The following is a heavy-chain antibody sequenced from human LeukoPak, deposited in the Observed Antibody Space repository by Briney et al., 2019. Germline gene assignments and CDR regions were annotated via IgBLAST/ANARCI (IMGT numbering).Heavy chain of an antibody. J-gene: IGHJ4*02. V-gene: IGHV3-23*01. CDR3: AKGRCSGGSCYGRGFDY. D-gene: IGHD2-15*01. Sequence: GGSLRLSCAASGFTFDTYAMSWVPQSPGKGVEWLSGLSGSGGSTYCADSVEGRFTISRDNAKNTLYLQMNSLRAEDTAVYYCAKGRCSGGSCYGRGFDYWGQGTLVTVSS. CDR2: LSGSGGST. CDR1: GFTFDTYA.